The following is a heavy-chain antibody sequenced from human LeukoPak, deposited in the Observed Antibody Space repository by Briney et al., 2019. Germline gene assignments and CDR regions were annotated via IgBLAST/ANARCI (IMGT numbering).Heavy chain of an antibody. J-gene: IGHJ6*02. CDR1: GFTFSSYG. Sequence: GSLRLSCAASGFTFSSYGMHWVRQAPGKGLGWVAVISYDGSNKYYADSVKGRFTISRDNSKNTLYLQMNSLRAEDTAVYYCAKEKGLKVAATPGIPYYYYYGMDVWGQGTTVTVSS. CDR2: ISYDGSNK. D-gene: IGHD2-15*01. V-gene: IGHV3-30*18. CDR3: AKEKGLKVAATPGIPYYYYYGMDV.